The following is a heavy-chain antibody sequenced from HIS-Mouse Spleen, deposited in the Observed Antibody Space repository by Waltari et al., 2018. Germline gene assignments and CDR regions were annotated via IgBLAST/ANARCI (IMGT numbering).Heavy chain of an antibody. CDR3: ARIAEGYTSGWYAFDY. CDR1: GFSLSTSGMC. CDR2: IDWDVDK. D-gene: IGHD6-19*01. Sequence: QVTLRESGPALVKPTQTLTLTCTFSGFSLSTSGMCVSWIRQPPGKALEWLARIDWDVDKSYSTTLKTRHTIAKNTSKNQVVLKMTNMDPVDTATYYCARIAEGYTSGWYAFDYWGQGTLVTVSS. J-gene: IGHJ4*02. V-gene: IGHV2-70*15.